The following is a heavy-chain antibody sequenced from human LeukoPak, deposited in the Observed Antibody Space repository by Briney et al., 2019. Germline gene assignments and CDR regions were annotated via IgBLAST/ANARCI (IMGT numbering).Heavy chain of an antibody. CDR3: ARISIVGATSIDY. Sequence: SETLSLTCTVSGGSISSGDYYWSWIRQPPGKGLEWIGYIYHSGSTYYNPSLKSRVTISVDRSKNQFSLKLSSVTAVDTAVYYCARISIVGATSIDYWGQGTLVTVSS. CDR2: IYHSGST. J-gene: IGHJ4*02. V-gene: IGHV4-30-4*08. D-gene: IGHD1-26*01. CDR1: GGSISSGDYY.